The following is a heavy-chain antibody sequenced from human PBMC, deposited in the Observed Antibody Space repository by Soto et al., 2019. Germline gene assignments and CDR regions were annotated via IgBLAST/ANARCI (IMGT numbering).Heavy chain of an antibody. Sequence: EVQLLESGGGLVQPGGSLRLFCAASGFTFSSYAMSWVRQAPGKGLEWVSAISGSGGSTYYADSVKGRFTISRDNPKNTLYLQMNSLRAEDTAVYYCAKDGGWLLYNWFDPWGQGTLVTVSS. CDR2: ISGSGGST. CDR3: AKDGGWLLYNWFDP. D-gene: IGHD3-3*01. V-gene: IGHV3-23*01. J-gene: IGHJ5*02. CDR1: GFTFSSYA.